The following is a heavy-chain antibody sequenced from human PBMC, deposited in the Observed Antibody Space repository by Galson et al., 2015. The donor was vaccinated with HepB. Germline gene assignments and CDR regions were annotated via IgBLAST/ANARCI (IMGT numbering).Heavy chain of an antibody. Sequence: SETLSLTCAVYGGSFSGYYWSWIRQPPGKGLEWIGEINPSGSTNYNPSLKSRVTISVDTSRNQFSLKLSSVTAADTAVYYCARDNIAVAGKVDYWGQGTLVTVSS. D-gene: IGHD6-19*01. V-gene: IGHV4-34*01. CDR3: ARDNIAVAGKVDY. CDR1: GGSFSGYY. CDR2: INPSGST. J-gene: IGHJ4*02.